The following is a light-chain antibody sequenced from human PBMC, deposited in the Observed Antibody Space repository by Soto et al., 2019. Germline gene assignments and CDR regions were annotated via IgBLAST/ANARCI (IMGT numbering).Light chain of an antibody. CDR1: SSNIGSNP. CDR3: AAWDDSLNGYV. Sequence: QSVLTQPPSASGTPGQRVTISCSGSSSNIGSNPVNWYQQLPGTAPKLLIYSDNQRPSGVPDRFSGSKSGTSASLAISGLQSEDEDDYYCAAWDDSLNGYVFGTGTKLTVL. CDR2: SDN. J-gene: IGLJ1*01. V-gene: IGLV1-44*01.